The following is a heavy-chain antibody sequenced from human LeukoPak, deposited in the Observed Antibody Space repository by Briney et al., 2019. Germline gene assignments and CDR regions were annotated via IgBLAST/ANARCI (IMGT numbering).Heavy chain of an antibody. CDR2: FDPEDGET. J-gene: IGHJ4*02. CDR1: GYTLTELS. Sequence: VASVTVSCKVSGYTLTELSMHWVRQAPGKGLEWMGGFDPEDGETIYAQKFQGRVTMTEDTSTDTAYMELSSLRSEDTAVYYCATAYYYDSSGYYNRLSFDYWGQGTLVTVSS. CDR3: ATAYYYDSSGYYNRLSFDY. V-gene: IGHV1-24*01. D-gene: IGHD3-22*01.